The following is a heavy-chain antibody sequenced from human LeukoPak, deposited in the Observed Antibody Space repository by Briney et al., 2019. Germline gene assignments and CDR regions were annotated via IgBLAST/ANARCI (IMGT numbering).Heavy chain of an antibody. CDR3: ARGPPNWGFDY. V-gene: IGHV1-8*01. D-gene: IGHD7-27*01. J-gene: IGHJ4*02. CDR2: MSPNSGNT. CDR1: GGTFTSYD. Sequence: ASVKVSCKASGGTFTSYDINWVRQATGQGLEWMGWMSPNSGNTGYAQKFQGRVTMTRNTSISTAYMQLSSLRSEDTAVYYCARGPPNWGFDYWGQGTLVTVSS.